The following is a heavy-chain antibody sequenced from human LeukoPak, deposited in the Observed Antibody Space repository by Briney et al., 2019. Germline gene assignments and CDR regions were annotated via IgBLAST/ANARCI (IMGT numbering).Heavy chain of an antibody. CDR1: GGSISSSSYY. CDR2: INYSGST. D-gene: IGHD3-3*01. V-gene: IGHV4-39*07. J-gene: IGHJ5*02. CDR3: AREVADFWSGYPPANWFDP. Sequence: SETLSLTCTVSGGSISSSSYYWGWIRQPPGKGLEWIGHINYSGSTYYNPSLKSRVTISVDTSKNQFSLKLSSVTAADTAVYYCAREVADFWSGYPPANWFDPWGQGTLVTVSS.